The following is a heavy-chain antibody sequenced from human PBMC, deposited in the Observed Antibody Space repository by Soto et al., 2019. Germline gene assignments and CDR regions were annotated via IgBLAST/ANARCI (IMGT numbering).Heavy chain of an antibody. CDR1: GFTFRSYV. D-gene: IGHD3-16*01. Sequence: QVQLVESGGGVVQPGTSLRVSCVGSGFTFRSYVIHWVRQAPGKGLEWVALKSYDGSDKYYGDSVRGRFTISRDNSGNTVDLQMDSLRLEDTALYYCARWGTTGGLDVWGQGTLVS. CDR2: KSYDGSDK. CDR3: ARWGTTGGLDV. J-gene: IGHJ1*01. V-gene: IGHV3-30*19.